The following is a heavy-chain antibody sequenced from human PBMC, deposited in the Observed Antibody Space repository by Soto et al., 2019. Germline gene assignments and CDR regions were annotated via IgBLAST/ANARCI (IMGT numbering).Heavy chain of an antibody. CDR3: TTWAAQLVGAFDI. J-gene: IGHJ3*02. CDR2: IKSKTDGGTT. Sequence: GGSLRLSCAASGFTFSNAWMNWVRQAPGKGLEWVGRIKSKTDGGTTDYAAPVKGRFTISRDDSKNTLYLQMNSLKTEDTAVYYCTTWAAQLVGAFDIWGQGTMVTVSS. D-gene: IGHD6-6*01. V-gene: IGHV3-15*07. CDR1: GFTFSNAW.